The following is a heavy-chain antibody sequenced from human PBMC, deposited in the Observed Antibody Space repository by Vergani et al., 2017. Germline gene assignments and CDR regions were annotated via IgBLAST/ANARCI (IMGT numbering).Heavy chain of an antibody. CDR2: IYYSGST. D-gene: IGHD2-8*01. V-gene: IGHV4-59*11. CDR3: ARGDTKYYYGMDV. Sequence: QVQLQESGPGLVKPSETLSLTCTVSGGSISSHYWSWIRQPPGKGLEWIGYIYYSGSTHYNPSLKSRVTISVDTSKNQFSLKLSAVTAADTAVYYCARGDTKYYYGMDVWGQGTTVTVSS. CDR1: GGSISSHY. J-gene: IGHJ6*02.